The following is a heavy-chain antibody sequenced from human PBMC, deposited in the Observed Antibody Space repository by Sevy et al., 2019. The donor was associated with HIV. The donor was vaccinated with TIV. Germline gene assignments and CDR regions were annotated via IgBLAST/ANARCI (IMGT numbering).Heavy chain of an antibody. Sequence: GGSLRLSCAASGFTFSRYSMHWVRQAPGKGLEWVATISFDASNKHYADSVKGRFTISRDNFQNSLFLQMNSLRPEDTAVYYCVREVGGSGSKWGQGTLVTVSS. D-gene: IGHD3-10*01. J-gene: IGHJ4*02. CDR1: GFTFSRYS. CDR3: VREVGGSGSK. CDR2: ISFDASNK. V-gene: IGHV3-30*04.